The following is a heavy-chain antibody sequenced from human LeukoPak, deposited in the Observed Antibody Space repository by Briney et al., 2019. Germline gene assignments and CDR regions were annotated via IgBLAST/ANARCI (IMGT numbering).Heavy chain of an antibody. D-gene: IGHD6-19*01. CDR2: IYSSGAT. CDR1: GGSISGYY. CDR3: ARRFDTSGWVDY. Sequence: PSETLSLTCTASGGSISGYYWSWIRQPPGKALEWIGYIYSSGATNSNPSLKSRVTISVDSSKNQFSLKLTSVTAADTAVYYCARRFDTSGWVDYWGQGTLVTVSS. J-gene: IGHJ4*02. V-gene: IGHV4-4*09.